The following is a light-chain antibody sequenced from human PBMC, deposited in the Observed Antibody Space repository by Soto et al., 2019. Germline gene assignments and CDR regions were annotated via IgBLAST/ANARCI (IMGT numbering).Light chain of an antibody. CDR1: QSVSSY. Sequence: EIVLTQSPATLSLSPGERATLSCRASQSVSSYLAWYQQKPGQAPRLLIYGASNRATGIPARFSGSGSGTDFTLTISSLEPEDSAVYYCLQRSNRLTFGGGTKVDIK. J-gene: IGKJ4*01. CDR2: GAS. V-gene: IGKV3-11*01. CDR3: LQRSNRLT.